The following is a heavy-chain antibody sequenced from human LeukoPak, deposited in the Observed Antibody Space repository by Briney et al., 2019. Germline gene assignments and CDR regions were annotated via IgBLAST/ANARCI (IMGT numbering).Heavy chain of an antibody. CDR2: INPSGGST. V-gene: IGHV1-46*01. D-gene: IGHD3-22*01. CDR1: GYTFTSYY. Sequence: ASVKVSCKASGYTFTSYYMHWVRQAPGQGLEWMGIINPSGGSTSYAQKLQGRVTMTRDTSTSTVYMELSSLRSEDTAVYYCARDSAKEDYDSSGYHDDAFDIWGQGTMVTVSS. J-gene: IGHJ3*02. CDR3: ARDSAKEDYDSSGYHDDAFDI.